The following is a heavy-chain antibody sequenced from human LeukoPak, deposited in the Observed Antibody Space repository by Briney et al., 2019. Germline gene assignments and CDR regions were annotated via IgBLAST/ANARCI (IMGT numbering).Heavy chain of an antibody. D-gene: IGHD4-17*01. J-gene: IGHJ6*02. Sequence: GESLKISCKGSGYSFTSYWIGWVRQMPGKGLEWMGIIYPGDSDTRYSPSFQGQVTISADKSISTAYLQWSSLKASDTAMYYCARQKGGDYFSYYYYGMDVWGQRTTVTVSS. CDR3: ARQKGGDYFSYYYYGMDV. V-gene: IGHV5-51*01. CDR1: GYSFTSYW. CDR2: IYPGDSDT.